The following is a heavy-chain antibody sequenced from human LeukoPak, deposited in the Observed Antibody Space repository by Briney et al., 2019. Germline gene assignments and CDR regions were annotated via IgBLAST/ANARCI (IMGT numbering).Heavy chain of an antibody. D-gene: IGHD6-13*01. Sequence: PGGSLRLSCAASGFTFSSYGMHWVRQAPGKGLEWVAVIWYDGSNKYYADSVKGRFTISRDNSKNTLYLQMNSLRAEDTAVYYCARDHYARVAAAGSFDYWGQGTLVTVSS. J-gene: IGHJ4*02. CDR3: ARDHYARVAAAGSFDY. V-gene: IGHV3-33*01. CDR1: GFTFSSYG. CDR2: IWYDGSNK.